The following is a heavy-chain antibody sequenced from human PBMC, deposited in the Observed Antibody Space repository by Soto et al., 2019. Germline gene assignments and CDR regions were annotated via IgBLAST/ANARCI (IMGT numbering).Heavy chain of an antibody. CDR3: AKDREGYYDSSGYVY. Sequence: VGSLRLSCAASGFTFSSYAMSWVRQAPGKGLEWVAVISYDGSNKYYADSVKGRFTISRDNSKNTLYLQMNGLRAEDTAVYYCAKDREGYYDSSGYVYWGQGTLVTVSS. CDR1: GFTFSSYA. D-gene: IGHD3-22*01. V-gene: IGHV3-30*18. CDR2: ISYDGSNK. J-gene: IGHJ4*02.